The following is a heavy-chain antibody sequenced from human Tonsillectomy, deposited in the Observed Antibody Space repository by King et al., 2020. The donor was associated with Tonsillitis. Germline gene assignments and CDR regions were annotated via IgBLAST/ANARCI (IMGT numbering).Heavy chain of an antibody. CDR3: ARGLVGATENNWFDP. J-gene: IGHJ5*02. CDR1: GFTFSNYG. Sequence: VQLVESGGGVVQPGKSLRLSCAASGFTFSNYGMHWVRQAPVKGLEWVAVISHDVSNKYYADSVKGRFTISRDNSKNTLYLQMNSLRPEDTAVYYCARGLVGATENNWFDPWGQGTLVTVSS. V-gene: IGHV3-30*03. D-gene: IGHD1-26*01. CDR2: ISHDVSNK.